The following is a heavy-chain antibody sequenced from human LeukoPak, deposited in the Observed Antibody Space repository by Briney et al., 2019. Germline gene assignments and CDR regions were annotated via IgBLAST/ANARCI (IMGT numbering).Heavy chain of an antibody. J-gene: IGHJ5*02. D-gene: IGHD2-2*02. CDR3: AKDPYTS. V-gene: IGHV3-23*01. CDR2: ISGSAHKI. CDR1: GFTFSSYG. Sequence: PGGSLRLSCAASGFTFSSYGMHWVRQAPEKGLDWVSVISGSAHKIRCADSVKGRFTISRDNSKNTLYLQMNSLRAEDTAVYYCAKDPYTSWGQGTLVTVSS.